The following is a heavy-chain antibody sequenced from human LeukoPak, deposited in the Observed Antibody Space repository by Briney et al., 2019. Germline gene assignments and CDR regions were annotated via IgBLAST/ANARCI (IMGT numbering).Heavy chain of an antibody. CDR1: GYTLTELS. CDR2: INTNTGNP. CDR3: ARALSSDY. J-gene: IGHJ4*02. V-gene: IGHV7-4-1*02. Sequence: ASVKVSCKVSGYTLTELSMHWVRQAPGQGLEWMGWINTNTGNPTYAQGFTGRFVFSLDTSVSTAYLQISSLKAEDTAVYYCARALSSDYWGQGTLVTVSS. D-gene: IGHD6-6*01.